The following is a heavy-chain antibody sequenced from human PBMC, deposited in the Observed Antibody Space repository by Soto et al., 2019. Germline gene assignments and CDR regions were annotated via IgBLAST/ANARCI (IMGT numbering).Heavy chain of an antibody. V-gene: IGHV4-38-2*01. Sequence: PSETLSLTCAVSGYSISSGYYWGWLRQPPGKGLEWIGGIYHGGSTYYNPSPNSRVTLSIDMTNNHVSLILNSVTAADTAVYYCARVGPWVPYYYDSSPYTFENWFDPWGQGTLVTVSS. J-gene: IGHJ5*02. CDR1: GYSISSGYY. CDR2: IYHGGST. CDR3: ARVGPWVPYYYDSSPYTFENWFDP. D-gene: IGHD3-22*01.